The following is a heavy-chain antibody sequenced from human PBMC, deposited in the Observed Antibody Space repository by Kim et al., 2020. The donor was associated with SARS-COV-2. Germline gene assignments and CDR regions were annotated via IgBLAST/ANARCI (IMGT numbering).Heavy chain of an antibody. D-gene: IGHD1-26*01. J-gene: IGHJ4*02. CDR3: ARTHSGSYYSYFDY. V-gene: IGHV3-30-3*01. Sequence: GGSLRLSCAASGFTFSSYAMHWVRQAPGKGLEWVAVISYDGSNKYYADSVKGRFTISRDNSKNTLYLQINSLRAEDTAVYYCARTHSGSYYSYFDYWGQG. CDR1: GFTFSSYA. CDR2: ISYDGSNK.